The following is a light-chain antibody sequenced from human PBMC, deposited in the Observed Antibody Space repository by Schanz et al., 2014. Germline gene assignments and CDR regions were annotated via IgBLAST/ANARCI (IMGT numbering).Light chain of an antibody. CDR2: GDN. Sequence: QSALTQPASVSASPGQSITISCTGTANDIGGTYLVSWYQQHPGEAPKLLILGDNHRPSGVSNRFSGSKSANTASLTISGLQAEDEAIYYCCSYSHTRTFVLFGGGTKLTVL. V-gene: IGLV2-23*02. CDR3: CSYSHTRTFVL. CDR1: ANDIGGTYL. J-gene: IGLJ2*01.